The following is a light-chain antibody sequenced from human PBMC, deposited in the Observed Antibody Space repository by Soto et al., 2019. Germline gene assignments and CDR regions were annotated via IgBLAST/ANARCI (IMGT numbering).Light chain of an antibody. Sequence: DIVMTQSPLSLPFTPGEPAAISGRSGQSLLHYNGNNYLGWYLQRPGQSPQVLIYLGSNRASGVPDRFSGSGSGTDFTLKISRVETEDVGVYYCMQTLQTPLTFGQGTRLEIK. CDR3: MQTLQTPLT. CDR1: QSLLHYNGNNY. J-gene: IGKJ5*01. V-gene: IGKV2-28*01. CDR2: LGS.